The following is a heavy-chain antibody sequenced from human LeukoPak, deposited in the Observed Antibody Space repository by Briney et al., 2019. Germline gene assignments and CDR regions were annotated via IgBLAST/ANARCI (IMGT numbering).Heavy chain of an antibody. CDR3: AKDSSNYDFWSGYYGIDY. V-gene: IGHV3-30*02. J-gene: IGHJ4*02. Sequence: GGSLRLSCAASGFTFSSYGMHWVRQAPGKGLEWVAFIRYDGSNKYYADSVKGRFTISRDNSKNTLYLQMNSLRAEVTAVYYCAKDSSNYDFWSGYYGIDYWGQGTLVTVSS. CDR2: IRYDGSNK. CDR1: GFTFSSYG. D-gene: IGHD3-3*01.